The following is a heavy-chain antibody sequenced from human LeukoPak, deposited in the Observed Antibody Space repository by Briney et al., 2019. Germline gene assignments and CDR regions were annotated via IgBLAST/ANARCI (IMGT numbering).Heavy chain of an antibody. D-gene: IGHD2-21*01. CDR2: IYYSGTT. CDR3: AKYGGGDKVDF. CDR1: GGSISSSIYH. V-gene: IGHV4-39*01. Sequence: SETLSLTCTVSGGSISSSIYHWGWIRQPPGKRLEWIAIIYYSGTTYYNPSLQSRVTLSIDTSKNQFSLKLTSVTAVETDVYYCAKYGGGDKVDFWGQGTLVTVSS. J-gene: IGHJ4*02.